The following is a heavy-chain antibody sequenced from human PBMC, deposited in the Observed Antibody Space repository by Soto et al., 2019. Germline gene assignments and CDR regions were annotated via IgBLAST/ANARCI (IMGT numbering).Heavy chain of an antibody. Sequence: QVQLVQSGAEVKEPGSSVKVSCKATGDLVNNDAFNWVRQAPGQGLEWMGRSSPLFSTTNYAHKFQGRVTIGADELTTIVYLEVSNVESEDTTMYYCAASASVAAAGYFKCCGQGTLVTVSP. CDR3: AASASVAAAGYFKC. CDR2: SSPLFSTT. J-gene: IGHJ4*02. V-gene: IGHV1-69*01. CDR1: GDLVNNDA. D-gene: IGHD6-13*01.